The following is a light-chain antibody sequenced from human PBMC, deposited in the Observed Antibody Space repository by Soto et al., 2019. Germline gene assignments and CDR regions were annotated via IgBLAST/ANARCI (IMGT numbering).Light chain of an antibody. CDR1: QGIRNY. V-gene: IGKV1-33*01. CDR2: EAS. J-gene: IGKJ4*01. CDR3: QQCDDFIT. Sequence: DIQMTQSPSSLSASVGDRVTITCQASQGIRNYLNWYQQKPGKAPKLLIYEASNLETGVPSRFSGSGSGRSFTFSISSLQPEDIATYYCQQCDDFITFGGGTRMEIK.